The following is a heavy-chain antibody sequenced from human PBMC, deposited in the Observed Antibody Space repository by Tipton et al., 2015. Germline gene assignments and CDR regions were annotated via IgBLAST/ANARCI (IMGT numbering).Heavy chain of an antibody. CDR3: ARKGWWDYGETAGWFDP. CDR2: TGSKANSVTT. D-gene: IGHD4-17*01. V-gene: IGHV3-72*01. CDR1: GFTFSDHY. J-gene: IGHJ5*02. Sequence: SLRLSCAASGFTFSDHYMDWVRQAPGKGLEWVGRTGSKANSVTTEYAASVKGRFTISRDDSKNSLYLQMNSLKSEDTAVYYCARKGWWDYGETAGWFDPWGQGTLVTVSS.